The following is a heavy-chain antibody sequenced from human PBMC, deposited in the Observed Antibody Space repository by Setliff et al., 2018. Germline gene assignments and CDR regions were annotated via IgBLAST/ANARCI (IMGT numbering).Heavy chain of an antibody. Sequence: GASVKVSCKASGGTFSSYAISWVRQAPGQGLEWMGGIIPIFGTANYAQKFQGRVTITADKSTSTAYMELSSLRSEDTAVYYCARALGATITHFDYWGQGTLVTVSS. V-gene: IGHV1-69*06. CDR2: IIPIFGTA. D-gene: IGHD1-26*01. CDR3: ARALGATITHFDY. J-gene: IGHJ4*02. CDR1: GGTFSSYA.